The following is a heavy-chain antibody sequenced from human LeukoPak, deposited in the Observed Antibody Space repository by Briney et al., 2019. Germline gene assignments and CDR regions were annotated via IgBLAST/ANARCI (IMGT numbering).Heavy chain of an antibody. J-gene: IGHJ6*02. CDR2: IYYSGST. D-gene: IGHD2-2*01. V-gene: IGHV4-39*01. CDR1: GGSISSSSYY. Sequence: PSETLFLTCTVSGGSISSSSYYWGWIRQPPGKGLEWIGSIYYSGSTYYNPSLKSRVTISVDTSKNQFSLKLSSVTAADTAVHYCARHKPDIVVVPAARNYYYYGMDVWGQGTTVTVSS. CDR3: ARHKPDIVVVPAARNYYYYGMDV.